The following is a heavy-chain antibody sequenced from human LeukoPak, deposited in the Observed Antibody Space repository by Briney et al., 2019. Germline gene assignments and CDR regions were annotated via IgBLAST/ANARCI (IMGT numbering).Heavy chain of an antibody. CDR2: IDYSGGSS. Sequence: PGGSLRLSCTVSGFTLSSYEMSWIRQAPGRGLEWVSSIDYSGGSSYYADSVKGRFTISRDNSKNTLYLQMNSLRAEDTAVYYCAKDKSSFLGATDYWGQGTLVTVSS. D-gene: IGHD1-26*01. CDR3: AKDKSSFLGATDY. J-gene: IGHJ4*02. V-gene: IGHV3-23*01. CDR1: GFTLSSYE.